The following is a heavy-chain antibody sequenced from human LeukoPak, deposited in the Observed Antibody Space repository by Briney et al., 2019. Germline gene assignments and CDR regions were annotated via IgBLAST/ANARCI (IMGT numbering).Heavy chain of an antibody. D-gene: IGHD6-19*01. CDR3: AREAGYSSGWYGNWFDP. CDR1: GFTFSSYW. J-gene: IGHJ5*02. V-gene: IGHV3-7*01. Sequence: GGSLRLSCAASGFTFSSYWMSWVRQAPGKGLEWVANIKQDGSEKYYVDSVKGRFTISRDNAKNSLYLQMNSLRAEDTALYYCAREAGYSSGWYGNWFDPWGQGTLVTVSS. CDR2: IKQDGSEK.